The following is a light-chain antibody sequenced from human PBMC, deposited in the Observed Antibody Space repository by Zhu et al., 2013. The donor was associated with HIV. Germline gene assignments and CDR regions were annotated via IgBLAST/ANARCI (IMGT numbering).Light chain of an antibody. J-gene: IGLJ3*02. V-gene: IGLV1-36*01. CDR2: YDV. CDR1: SSNIGSNY. CDR3: AAWDDTLNGWV. Sequence: QSVLTQPPSASGTPGQRVTISCSGSSSNIGSNYVYWYQQLPGKAPKLLIYYDVLLPSGVSDRFSGSKSGTSASLAISGLQSEDEADYYCAAWDDTLNGWVFGGGTKLTVL.